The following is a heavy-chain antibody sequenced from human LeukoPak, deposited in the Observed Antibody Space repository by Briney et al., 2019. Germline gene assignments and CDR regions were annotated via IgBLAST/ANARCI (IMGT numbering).Heavy chain of an antibody. CDR2: INHSGST. CDR1: GGSFSGYY. V-gene: IGHV4-34*01. D-gene: IGHD3-10*01. CDR3: ARHGSGHDY. Sequence: SETLSLTCAVYGGSFSGYYWSWIRQPPGKGLEWIGEINHSGSTNYNPSLKSRVTISVDTSKNQFSLKLNSVTAADTAVYYCARHGSGHDYWGQGTLVTVSS. J-gene: IGHJ4*02.